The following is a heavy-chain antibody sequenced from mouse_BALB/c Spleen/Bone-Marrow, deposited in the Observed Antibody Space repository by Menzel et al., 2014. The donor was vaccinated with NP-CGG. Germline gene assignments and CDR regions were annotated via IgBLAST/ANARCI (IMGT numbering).Heavy chain of an antibody. J-gene: IGHJ3*01. CDR2: INPSNGRT. CDR3: ARYDGPAWFAY. Sequence: QVQLQQSGAELVKPGASVKLSCKASGYTLTSYWIHWVKLRPGQGLEWIGEINPSNGRTNYNEKFKNKATLTVDKSSSTAYIQLSSLTSEDSAVYYCARYDGPAWFAYWGQGTLVTVSA. CDR1: GYTLTSYW. V-gene: IGHV1S81*02. D-gene: IGHD2-3*01.